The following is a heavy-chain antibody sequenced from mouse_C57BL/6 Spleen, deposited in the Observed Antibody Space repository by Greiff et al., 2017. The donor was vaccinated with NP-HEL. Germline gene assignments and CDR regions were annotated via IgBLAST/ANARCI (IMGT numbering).Heavy chain of an antibody. CDR1: GYTFTDYN. CDR3: ARHDYRYYYAMDY. CDR2: INPNNGGT. D-gene: IGHD2-4*01. Sequence: VQLQQSGPELVKPGASVKMSCKASGYTFTDYNMHWVKQSHGKSLEWIGYINPNNGGTSYNQKFKGKATLTENKSSSTAYMELRSLTSEDSAVYYCARHDYRYYYAMDYWGQGTSVTVSS. J-gene: IGHJ4*01. V-gene: IGHV1-22*01.